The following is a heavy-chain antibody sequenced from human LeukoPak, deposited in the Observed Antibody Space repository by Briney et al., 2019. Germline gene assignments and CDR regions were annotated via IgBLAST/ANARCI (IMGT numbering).Heavy chain of an antibody. J-gene: IGHJ5*02. V-gene: IGHV4-59*08. CDR1: GGSISSYY. CDR3: ASYSIAAASWFDP. Sequence: SETLSLTCTVSGGSISSYYWSWIRQPPGKGLEWIGYIYYSGSTNYNPSLKSRVTISVDTSKNQFSLKLSSVTAADTAVYYCASYSIAAASWFDPWGQGTLVTVSS. CDR2: IYYSGST. D-gene: IGHD6-13*01.